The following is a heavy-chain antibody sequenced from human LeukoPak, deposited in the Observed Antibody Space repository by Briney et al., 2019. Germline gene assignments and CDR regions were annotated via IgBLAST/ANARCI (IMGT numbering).Heavy chain of an antibody. V-gene: IGHV1-18*01. Sequence: GASVKVSCKASGYTFTTYGISWVRQAPGQGLEWMGWISTYNGDTNYAQKLHGRVTMTTDTSTSTAYMELRSLTSDDTAVYYCARGTYGDYWGQGTLVTVSS. CDR2: ISTYNGDT. J-gene: IGHJ4*02. CDR3: ARGTYGDY. D-gene: IGHD3-10*01. CDR1: GYTFTTYG.